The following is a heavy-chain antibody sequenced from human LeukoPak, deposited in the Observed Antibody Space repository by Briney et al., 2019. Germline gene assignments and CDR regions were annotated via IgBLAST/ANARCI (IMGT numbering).Heavy chain of an antibody. Sequence: GGSLRLSCAASGFPFRSYSMNWVRQAPGKGLEWVSAISSSSSYIYYADSVKGRFTISRDNAKHSLYLQMNSLRAGDTAVYYCARDHVYCSSTSCYQTSTWFDPWGQGTLVTVSS. CDR1: GFPFRSYS. V-gene: IGHV3-21*01. J-gene: IGHJ5*02. CDR2: ISSSSSYI. D-gene: IGHD2-2*01. CDR3: ARDHVYCSSTSCYQTSTWFDP.